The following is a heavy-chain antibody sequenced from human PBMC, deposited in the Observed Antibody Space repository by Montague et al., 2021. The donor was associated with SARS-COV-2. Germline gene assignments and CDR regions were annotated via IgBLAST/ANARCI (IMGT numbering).Heavy chain of an antibody. Sequence: SETLSLTCVVHGGSFSGYYWNWIRQRPGKGLEWIGEINHGGSTNYNPSLKNRLTISADTSKNQFSLKLTSVAATDTAVYYCARLRDGVVPSPILGIGPYFTYYYMDVWGKGTTVTVS. CDR3: ARLRDGVVPSPILGIGPYFTYYYMDV. CDR1: GGSFSGYY. D-gene: IGHD2-15*01. V-gene: IGHV4-34*01. CDR2: INHGGST. J-gene: IGHJ6*03.